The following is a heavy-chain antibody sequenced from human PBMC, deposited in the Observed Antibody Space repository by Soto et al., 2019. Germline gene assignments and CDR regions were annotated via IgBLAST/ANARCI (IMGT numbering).Heavy chain of an antibody. D-gene: IGHD2-15*01. CDR2: IKQDGSEK. J-gene: IGHJ4*02. Sequence: EVHLVESGGGLGQPGGSLRLSCAASGFTFSSYWMSWVRQAPGKGLEWVANIKQDGSEKYYVDSVKGRFTISRDNPTNSLYLQLNSLRAEDTAVYYCARDLISATGFDYWGQGTLVTVSS. V-gene: IGHV3-7*05. CDR3: ARDLISATGFDY. CDR1: GFTFSSYW.